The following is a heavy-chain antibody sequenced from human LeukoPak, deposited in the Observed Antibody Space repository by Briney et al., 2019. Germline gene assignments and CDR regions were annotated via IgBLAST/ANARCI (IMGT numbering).Heavy chain of an antibody. J-gene: IGHJ4*02. Sequence: GASVKVSCKASGGTFSSYAISWVRQAPGQGLEWMGRIIPILGIANYAQKFQGRVTITADKSTSTAYMELSSLRSEDTAVYYCARTYGSGVTGDYWGQGTLVTVSS. CDR3: ARTYGSGVTGDY. CDR1: GGTFSSYA. D-gene: IGHD3-10*01. CDR2: IIPILGIA. V-gene: IGHV1-69*04.